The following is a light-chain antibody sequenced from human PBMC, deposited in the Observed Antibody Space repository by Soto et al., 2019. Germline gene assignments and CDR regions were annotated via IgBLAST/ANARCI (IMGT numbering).Light chain of an antibody. V-gene: IGKV1-9*01. CDR1: QGIASS. J-gene: IGKJ4*01. CDR3: QQFNSYPLT. Sequence: DIHLTQSPSFLSASVGDRVTITCRASQGIASSLAWYQQKAGKAPKLLLYAASNLESGVPSRFSGSGPGTEFTLTISSLQPEDVAIYYCQQFNSYPLTFGGGTKVEIK. CDR2: AAS.